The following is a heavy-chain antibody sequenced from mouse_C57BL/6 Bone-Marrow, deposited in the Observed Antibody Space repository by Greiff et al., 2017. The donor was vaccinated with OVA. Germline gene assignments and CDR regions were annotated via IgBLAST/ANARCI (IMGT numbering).Heavy chain of an antibody. J-gene: IGHJ1*03. CDR3: ASAYYSSRYWYFDV. CDR2: IHPNSGSN. Sequence: QVQLQQPGAELVKPGASVKLSCKASGYTFTSYWMHWVKQRPGQGLEWIGMIHPNSGSNNYHEQFKSKATLTVDNSSRTAYMQLSSLTSEDSVVYYCASAYYSSRYWYFDVWGTGTTVTVSS. CDR1: GYTFTSYW. V-gene: IGHV1-64*01. D-gene: IGHD2-5*01.